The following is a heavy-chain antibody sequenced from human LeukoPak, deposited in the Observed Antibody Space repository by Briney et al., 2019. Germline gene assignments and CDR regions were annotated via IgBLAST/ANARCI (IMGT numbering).Heavy chain of an antibody. Sequence: PGGSLRLSCAASGLTFSNYAMSWVRQAPGEGLDWVSAISGTGGTTYYADSVKGRFTISRDNSKNTLYLQMNSLRAEDTAVYYCAGGPSYYYDSRWFDPWGQGTLVTVSS. D-gene: IGHD3-22*01. CDR2: ISGTGGTT. V-gene: IGHV3-23*01. CDR1: GLTFSNYA. J-gene: IGHJ5*02. CDR3: AGGPSYYYDSRWFDP.